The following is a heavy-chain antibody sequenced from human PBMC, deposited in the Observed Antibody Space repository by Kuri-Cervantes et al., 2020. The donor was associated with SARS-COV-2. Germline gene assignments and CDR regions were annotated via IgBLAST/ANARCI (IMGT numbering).Heavy chain of an antibody. CDR2: INPNSGGT. Sequence: ASVKVSCKASGYTFTGYYMHWVRQAPGQGLERMGWINPNSGGTNYAQKFQGWVTMTRDTSISTAYMELSRLRSDDTAVYYCARQGGGGYEGVYYYYGMDVWGQGTTVTGSS. CDR3: ARQGGGGYEGVYYYYGMDV. V-gene: IGHV1-2*04. D-gene: IGHD5-12*01. J-gene: IGHJ6*02. CDR1: GYTFTGYY.